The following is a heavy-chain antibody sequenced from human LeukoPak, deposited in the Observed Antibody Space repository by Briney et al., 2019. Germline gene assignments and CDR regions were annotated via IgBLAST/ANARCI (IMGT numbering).Heavy chain of an antibody. CDR2: INPNSGGT. Sequence: GASVKVSCKASGYTFSCYYMHWVRQAPGRGLEWMGWINPNSGGTNYAQKFQGRVTMTRDTSISTAYMELSRLRSDDTAVYYCARDIPNWDPFDYWGQGTLVTVSS. CDR1: GYTFSCYY. V-gene: IGHV1-2*02. D-gene: IGHD7-27*01. J-gene: IGHJ4*02. CDR3: ARDIPNWDPFDY.